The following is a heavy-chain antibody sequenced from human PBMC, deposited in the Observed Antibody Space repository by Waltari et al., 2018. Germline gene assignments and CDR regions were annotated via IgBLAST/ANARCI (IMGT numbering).Heavy chain of an antibody. D-gene: IGHD1-26*01. Sequence: QVQLVQSGAEVKKPGSSVKVSCKASGGTFSSSAISWVRQAPGQGLEWMGGIIPIFGTANYAQKFQGRVTITTDESTSTAYMELSSLRSEDTAVYYCARGHSGSYSKLSGAFDIWGQGTMVTVSS. J-gene: IGHJ3*02. V-gene: IGHV1-69*05. CDR1: GGTFSSSA. CDR2: IIPIFGTA. CDR3: ARGHSGSYSKLSGAFDI.